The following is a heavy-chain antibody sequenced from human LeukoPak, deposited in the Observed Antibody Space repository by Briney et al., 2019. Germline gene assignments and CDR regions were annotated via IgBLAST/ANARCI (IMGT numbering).Heavy chain of an antibody. D-gene: IGHD3-22*01. CDR2: IRGSGGST. CDR1: GFPFSSYW. J-gene: IGHJ3*02. Sequence: GGSLRLPCAASGFPFSSYWMSWVRQPPGKGLEWVSGIRGSGGSTYYADSVKGRFTISRDNSKNTLYLQMSSLRAEDTAVYYCAKVGYYYDSSAYSRDAFDIWGQGTMVTVSS. CDR3: AKVGYYYDSSAYSRDAFDI. V-gene: IGHV3-23*01.